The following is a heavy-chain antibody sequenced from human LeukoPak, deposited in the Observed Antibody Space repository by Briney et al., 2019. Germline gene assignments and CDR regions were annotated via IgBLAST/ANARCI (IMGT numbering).Heavy chain of an antibody. Sequence: PGGSLRLSCAASGFTFSSYSMNWVRQAPGKGLEWVSSISSSSSYIYYADSVKGRFTISRDDAKNSLYLQMNSLRAEDMALYYCAKDNYYDSSGYLDYWGQGTLVTVSS. CDR2: ISSSSSYI. J-gene: IGHJ4*02. D-gene: IGHD3-22*01. V-gene: IGHV3-21*04. CDR1: GFTFSSYS. CDR3: AKDNYYDSSGYLDY.